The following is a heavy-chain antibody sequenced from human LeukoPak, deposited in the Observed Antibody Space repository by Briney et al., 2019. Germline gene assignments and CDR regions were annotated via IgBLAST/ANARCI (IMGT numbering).Heavy chain of an antibody. CDR3: AWGEVGSSSSVDY. J-gene: IGHJ4*02. CDR2: IIPIFGTA. D-gene: IGHD6-6*01. V-gene: IGHV1-69*05. CDR1: GGTFSSYA. Sequence: GASEKVSCKASGGTFSSYAISWVRQAPGQGLEWMGRIIPIFGTANYAQKFQGRVTITTDESTSTAYMELSSLRSEDTAVYYCAWGEVGSSSSVDYWGQGTLVTVSS.